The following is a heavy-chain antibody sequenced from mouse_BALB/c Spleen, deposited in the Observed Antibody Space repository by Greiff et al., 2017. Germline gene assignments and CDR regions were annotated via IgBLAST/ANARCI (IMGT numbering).Heavy chain of an antibody. CDR2: IYPGDGDT. J-gene: IGHJ3*01. V-gene: IGHV1-82*01. D-gene: IGHD2-4*01. CDR3: ARGGLRPFAY. CDR1: GYAFSSSW. Sequence: VQLQQSGPELVKPGASVKISCKASGYAFSSSWMNWVKQRPGQGLEWIGRIYPGDGDTNYNGKFKGKATLTADKSSSTAYMQLSSLTSVDSAVYFCARGGLRPFAYWGQGTLVTVSA.